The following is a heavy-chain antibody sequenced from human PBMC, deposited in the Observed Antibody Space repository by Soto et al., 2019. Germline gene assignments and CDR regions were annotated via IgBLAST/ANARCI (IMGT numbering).Heavy chain of an antibody. Sequence: EVQLVESGGGLVKPGGSLRLSCAASGFTFSSYSMNWVRQAPGKGLEWVSSISSSSSYIYYADSVKGRFTISRDNAKNSLYLQMNSLRAEDTAVYYCAREMITIFGVVITYYYYYYMDVWGKGTTVTVSS. CDR3: AREMITIFGVVITYYYYYYMDV. D-gene: IGHD3-3*01. J-gene: IGHJ6*03. CDR2: ISSSSSYI. V-gene: IGHV3-21*01. CDR1: GFTFSSYS.